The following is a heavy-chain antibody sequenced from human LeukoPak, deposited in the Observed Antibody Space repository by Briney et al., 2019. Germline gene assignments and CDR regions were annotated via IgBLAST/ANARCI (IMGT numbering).Heavy chain of an antibody. CDR1: GSTFSHAW. CDR2: IKNKADGGTT. V-gene: IGHV3-15*01. D-gene: IGHD3-3*01. CDR3: ANYYYTEGYHYYFHY. J-gene: IGHJ4*02. Sequence: GESLRLSCAASGSTFSHAWMSWVRQAPGQGLEWIAHIKNKADGGTTDYAAPMKGRFTISRDDSKDTLYLQLNSLKIEDTAMYYCANYYYTEGYHYYFHYWGQGTLVTVSS.